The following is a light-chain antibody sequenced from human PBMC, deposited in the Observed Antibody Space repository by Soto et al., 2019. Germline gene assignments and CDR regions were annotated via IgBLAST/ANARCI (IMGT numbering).Light chain of an antibody. CDR3: KQYGGSSRT. V-gene: IGKV3-20*01. J-gene: IGKJ1*01. CDR2: GAS. CDR1: QSVRSNY. Sequence: EIVLTQSPGTLSLSPGERATLSCRASQSVRSNYLAWYQQKPGQAPRLLIYGASSRATGIPDRFSGSGSGTDFTLNISRLEPDDFAVYYCKQYGGSSRTFGQGTKVEIK.